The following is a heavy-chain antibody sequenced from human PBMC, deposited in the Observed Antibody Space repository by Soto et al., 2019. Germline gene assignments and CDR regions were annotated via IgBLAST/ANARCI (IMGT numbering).Heavy chain of an antibody. CDR3: ARARIAARPGY. Sequence: QVQLQQWGAGLLKPSETLSLTCAVYGGSFSGYYWSWIRQPPGKGRERIGEINHSGSTNYNPYLKSRVTISVDTSKNQFSLKLSSVTAADTAVYYCARARIAARPGYWGQGTLVTVSS. J-gene: IGHJ4*02. V-gene: IGHV4-34*01. D-gene: IGHD6-6*01. CDR1: GGSFSGYY. CDR2: INHSGST.